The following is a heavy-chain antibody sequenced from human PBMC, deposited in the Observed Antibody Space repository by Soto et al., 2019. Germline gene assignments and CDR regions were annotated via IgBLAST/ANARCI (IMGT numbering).Heavy chain of an antibody. V-gene: IGHV3-23*01. Sequence: PGGSLRLSCAASGFTFSTYAMTWVRQAPGKGLEWVSGISNSGGTPFYADSVKGRFTISRDNSKNTLYLQMNSLRAEDTAVYYCAKRGYSGYDPMDVWGKGTTVTVSS. CDR1: GFTFSTYA. CDR3: AKRGYSGYDPMDV. J-gene: IGHJ6*03. CDR2: ISNSGGTP. D-gene: IGHD5-12*01.